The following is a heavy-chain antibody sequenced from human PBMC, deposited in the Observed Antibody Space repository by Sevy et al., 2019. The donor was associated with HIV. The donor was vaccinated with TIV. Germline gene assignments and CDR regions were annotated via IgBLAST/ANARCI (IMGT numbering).Heavy chain of an antibody. J-gene: IGHJ5*02. D-gene: IGHD6-19*01. V-gene: IGHV3-7*03. CDR1: GFTFSSYW. CDR3: AREAGGLWFDP. Sequence: GGSLRLSCAASGFTFSSYWMSWVRQAPGKGLEWVVNIKQDGSEKYYVDSVKGRFTISRDNAKNSLYLQMNSLRAEDTAVYYCAREAGGLWFDPWGQGTLVTVSS. CDR2: IKQDGSEK.